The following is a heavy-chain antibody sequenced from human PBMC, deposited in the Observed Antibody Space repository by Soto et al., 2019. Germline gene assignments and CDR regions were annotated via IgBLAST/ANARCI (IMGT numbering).Heavy chain of an antibody. CDR1: GGSSSSSSYY. CDR2: IYYSGST. V-gene: IGHV4-39*01. J-gene: IGHJ6*03. D-gene: IGHD4-17*01. CDR3: ARPYTVTGARYYYYYYMDV. Sequence: PLETLSLTCTVSGGSSSSSSYYWGWIRQPPGKGLEWIGSIYYSGSTYYNPSLKSRVTISVDTSKNQFSLKLSSVTAADTAVYYCARPYTVTGARYYYYYYMDVWGKGTTVTV.